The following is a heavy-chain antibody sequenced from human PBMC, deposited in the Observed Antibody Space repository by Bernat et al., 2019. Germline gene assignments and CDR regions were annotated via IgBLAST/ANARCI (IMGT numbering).Heavy chain of an antibody. CDR1: GCTFSSYT. Sequence: QVQLVQSGAEVKKPGSSVKVSCKASGCTFSSYTISWVRQAPGQGLEWMGRIIPILGITNYAQKFQGRVTITADKSTSTAYMELSSLRSEDTAVYYCARDERYDFWSGYYRAFDIWGQGKTVTVSS. D-gene: IGHD3-3*01. V-gene: IGHV1-69*08. J-gene: IGHJ3*02. CDR2: IIPILGIT. CDR3: ARDERYDFWSGYYRAFDI.